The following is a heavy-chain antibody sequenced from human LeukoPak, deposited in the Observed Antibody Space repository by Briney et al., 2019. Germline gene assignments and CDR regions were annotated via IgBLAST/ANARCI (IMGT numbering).Heavy chain of an antibody. CDR2: INPNVGST. V-gene: IGHV1-46*01. Sequence: ASVKVSCKASGYTFTSYYVHWVRQAPGQGLEWMGIINPNVGSTTYAQRFQGRVTMTRDTSTSTVYMELSSLRSEDTAVYYCARGNPVDYWGQGTLVTVSS. CDR3: ARGNPVDY. J-gene: IGHJ4*02. CDR1: GYTFTSYY. D-gene: IGHD1-14*01.